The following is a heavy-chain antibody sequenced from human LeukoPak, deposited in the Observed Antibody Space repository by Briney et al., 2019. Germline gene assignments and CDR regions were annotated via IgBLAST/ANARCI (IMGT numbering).Heavy chain of an antibody. V-gene: IGHV4-59*01. CDR3: ARLAATKLRYYYYGMDV. CDR2: IYYSGST. D-gene: IGHD4-23*01. CDR1: GGSTSSYY. J-gene: IGHJ6*02. Sequence: SETLSLTCTVSGGSTSSYYWSWIRQPPGKGLEWIGYIYYSGSTNYNPSLKSRVTISVDTSKNQFSLKLSSVTAADTAVYYCARLAATKLRYYYYGMDVWGQGTTVTVSS.